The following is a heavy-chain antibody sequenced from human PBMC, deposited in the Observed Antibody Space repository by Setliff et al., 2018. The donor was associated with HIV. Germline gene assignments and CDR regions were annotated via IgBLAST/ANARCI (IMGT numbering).Heavy chain of an antibody. J-gene: IGHJ5*02. CDR1: GGTFSLYA. D-gene: IGHD5-12*01. CDR2: IIPIFNTA. Sequence: SVKVSCEASGGTFSLYAINWVRQAPGQGLEWMGGIIPIFNTANYAQKFQGRVTITADGSTSTAYMELSSLRFEDTATYYCARDQATGYEKVWFSWIDPWGQGTLVTVSS. V-gene: IGHV1-69*13. CDR3: ARDQATGYEKVWFSWIDP.